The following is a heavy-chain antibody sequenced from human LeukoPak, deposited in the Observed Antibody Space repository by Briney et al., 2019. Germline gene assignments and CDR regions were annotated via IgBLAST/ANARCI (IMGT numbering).Heavy chain of an antibody. CDR2: IRYDGSNK. CDR3: AKRSTWAVAGLYYYYYMDV. J-gene: IGHJ6*03. V-gene: IGHV3-30*02. D-gene: IGHD6-19*01. CDR1: GFTFSSYG. Sequence: GGSLRLSCAASGFTFSSYGMHWVRQAPGKGLEWVAFIRYDGSNKYYADSVKGRFTISRDNSKNTLYLQMNSLRAEDTAVYYCAKRSTWAVAGLYYYYYMDVWGKGTTVTISS.